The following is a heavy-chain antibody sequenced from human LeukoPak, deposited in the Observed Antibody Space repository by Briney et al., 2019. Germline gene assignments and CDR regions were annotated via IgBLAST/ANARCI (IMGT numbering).Heavy chain of an antibody. Sequence: GGSLRLSCLGSGFTFSTHGTNGVRHAPGKGPEWVLGIGGSSIGHSTHYADSVKGRFTISRDNSKNMVYLQMDSLRAEDTALYYCARDSGWLRYHDWGQGALVTVSS. J-gene: IGHJ4*02. CDR2: IGGSSIGHST. V-gene: IGHV3-23*01. CDR1: GFTFSTHG. D-gene: IGHD5-12*01. CDR3: ARDSGWLRYHD.